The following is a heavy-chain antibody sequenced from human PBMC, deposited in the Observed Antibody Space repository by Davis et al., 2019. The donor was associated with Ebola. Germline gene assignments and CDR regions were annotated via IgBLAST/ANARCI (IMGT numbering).Heavy chain of an antibody. J-gene: IGHJ4*02. CDR3: ATWELSSSWHYFDY. V-gene: IGHV3-48*02. CDR1: GFTFSTYS. D-gene: IGHD6-13*01. CDR2: ISSSSSTI. Sequence: GGSLRLSCAASGFTFSTYSMNWVRQAPGKGLEWVSYISSSSSTIYYADSVNGRSTISRDNAKNSLYLQMNSLRDEDTAVYYCATWELSSSWHYFDYWGQGTLVTVSS.